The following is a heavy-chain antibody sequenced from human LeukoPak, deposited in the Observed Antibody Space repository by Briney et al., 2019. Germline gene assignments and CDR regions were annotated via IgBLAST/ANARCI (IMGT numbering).Heavy chain of an antibody. CDR2: INPSSGGT. J-gene: IGHJ5*02. V-gene: IGHV1-2*02. CDR1: GYTFTDYY. CDR3: ARGNGQWLIDP. Sequence: ASVKVSCKASGYTFTDYYMHWVRQAPGQGLEWMGWINPSSGGTNYAQTFQGRVTVTRDTSISTAYMELSSLRSDDTAVYFCARGNGQWLIDPWGQGSLVTVSS. D-gene: IGHD6-19*01.